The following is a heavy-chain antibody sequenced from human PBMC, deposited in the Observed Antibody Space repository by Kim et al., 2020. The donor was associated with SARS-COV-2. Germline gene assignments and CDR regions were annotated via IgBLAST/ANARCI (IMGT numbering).Heavy chain of an antibody. J-gene: IGHJ4*02. D-gene: IGHD2-21*02. CDR3: ARWGGSEYCGGDCSRYFDY. CDR1: GGSFSGYY. V-gene: IGHV4-34*01. CDR2: INHSGST. Sequence: SETLSLTCAVYGGSFSGYYWSWIRQPPGKGLEWIGEINHSGSTNYNPSLKSRVTISVDTSKNQFSLKLSSVTAADTAVYYCARWGGSEYCGGDCSRYFDYWGQGTLVTVSS.